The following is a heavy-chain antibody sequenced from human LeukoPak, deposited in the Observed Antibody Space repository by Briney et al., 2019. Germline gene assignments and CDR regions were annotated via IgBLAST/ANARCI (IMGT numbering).Heavy chain of an antibody. CDR2: INHSGST. D-gene: IGHD2-15*01. CDR1: GGSFSGYY. Sequence: PSETLSLTCAVYGGSFSGYYRSWIRQPPGKGLEWIGEINHSGSTNYNPSLKSRVTISVDTSKNQFSLKLSSVTAADTAVYYCARGTAAYFDYWGQGTLVTVSS. CDR3: ARGTAAYFDY. J-gene: IGHJ4*02. V-gene: IGHV4-34*01.